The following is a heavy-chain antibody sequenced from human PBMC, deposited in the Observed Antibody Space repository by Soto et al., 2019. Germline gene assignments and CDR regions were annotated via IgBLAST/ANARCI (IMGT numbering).Heavy chain of an antibody. Sequence: ASVKVSCKASGYTFTSYGISWVRQAPGQGLEWMGWISAYNGNTNYAQKLQGRVTMTTDTSTSTAYMELRSLRSDDTAVYYCARDYPYYYDSSGYYYHYYYGMDVWGQGTTVTVSS. D-gene: IGHD3-22*01. J-gene: IGHJ6*02. CDR2: ISAYNGNT. CDR1: GYTFTSYG. CDR3: ARDYPYYYDSSGYYYHYYYGMDV. V-gene: IGHV1-18*01.